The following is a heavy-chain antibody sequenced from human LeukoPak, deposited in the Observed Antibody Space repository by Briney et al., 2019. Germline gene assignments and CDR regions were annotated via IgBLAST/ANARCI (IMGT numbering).Heavy chain of an antibody. CDR2: IRSKANSYAT. Sequence: GGSLRLSCAASGFTFSGSAMHWVRQASGKGLEWVGRIRSKANSYATAYAASVKGRFTIPRDDSKNTAYLQMNSLKTEDTAVYYCAREMSGTNWFDPWGQGTLVTVSS. CDR1: GFTFSGSA. CDR3: AREMSGTNWFDP. D-gene: IGHD1-26*01. J-gene: IGHJ5*02. V-gene: IGHV3-73*01.